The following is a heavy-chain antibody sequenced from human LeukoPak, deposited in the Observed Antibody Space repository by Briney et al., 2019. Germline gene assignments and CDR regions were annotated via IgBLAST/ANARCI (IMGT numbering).Heavy chain of an antibody. J-gene: IGHJ4*02. CDR3: ARGLSAYSYDYGY. D-gene: IGHD5-12*01. V-gene: IGHV4-61*02. Sequence: SQTLSLNCTVSGFTISSGSYYWRWIRQPAGKGLEWIGRIYTSGSTNYNPSLNSRTTDTVATTKNQFSLKLRSVTAADTDVYFCARGLSAYSYDYGYWGQGTLVTVSS. CDR2: IYTSGST. CDR1: GFTISSGSYY.